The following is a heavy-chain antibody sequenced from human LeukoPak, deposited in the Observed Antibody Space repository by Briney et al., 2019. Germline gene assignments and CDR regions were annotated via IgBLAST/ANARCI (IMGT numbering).Heavy chain of an antibody. CDR2: IYYSGST. V-gene: IGHV4-39*01. D-gene: IGHD6-13*01. CDR1: GASISSSRHY. Sequence: PSETLSLTCTVSGASISSSRHYWGWIRQPPGRGLEWFGCIYYSGSTYYNPPLKSRVTISVDTSKNQFSLKLSSVTAADTAVYHCARHIGYSTPRDYWGQGTLVTVSS. J-gene: IGHJ4*02. CDR3: ARHIGYSTPRDY.